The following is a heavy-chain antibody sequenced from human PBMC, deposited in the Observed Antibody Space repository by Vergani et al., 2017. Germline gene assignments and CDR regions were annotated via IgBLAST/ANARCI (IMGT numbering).Heavy chain of an antibody. J-gene: IGHJ4*02. V-gene: IGHV3-49*04. CDR2: IRNKAYGGTT. Sequence: EVQLVESGGGLVPPGRSLRLSCAASGFSFGDYAMTWVRQAPGKGLEWVAFIRNKAYGGTTEYAASVKGRFTISRDDSRDSLYLQMSSLKTEDTAVYYCVRVSVEGDYTLDYWGQGTLLTVSS. D-gene: IGHD3-3*01. CDR1: GFSFGDYA. CDR3: VRVSVEGDYTLDY.